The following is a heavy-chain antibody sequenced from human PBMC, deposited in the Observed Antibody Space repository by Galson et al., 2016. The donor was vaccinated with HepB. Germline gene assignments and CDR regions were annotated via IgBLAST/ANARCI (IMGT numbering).Heavy chain of an antibody. CDR3: ATYGSGTLYSSNDAFDF. Sequence: SLRLSCAASGLNIDDSWMSWVRQPPGKGLEWVSYISRGSSYTDYAESVRGRFTISRDNSKNSLYLQMNSLRPEDRAVYYCATYGSGTLYSSNDAFDFWGQGTMVIVSS. V-gene: IGHV3-11*06. CDR1: GLNIDDSW. D-gene: IGHD3-10*01. CDR2: ISRGSSYT. J-gene: IGHJ3*01.